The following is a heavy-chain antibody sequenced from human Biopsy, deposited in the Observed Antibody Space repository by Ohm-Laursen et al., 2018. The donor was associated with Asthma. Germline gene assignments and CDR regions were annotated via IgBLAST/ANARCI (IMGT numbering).Heavy chain of an antibody. D-gene: IGHD6-19*01. CDR2: IYSGVTS. J-gene: IGHJ4*02. V-gene: IGHV3-53*01. Sequence: SLRLSCAASGFTDSRDHMFWVRQAPGKGLEWVSVIYSGVTSYTADSVRGRFTISRDFSKNTLHLQMHSLRVEDTAVYYCARGDSSGWSHYYFDYWGQGTLVTVSS. CDR3: ARGDSSGWSHYYFDY. CDR1: GFTDSRDH.